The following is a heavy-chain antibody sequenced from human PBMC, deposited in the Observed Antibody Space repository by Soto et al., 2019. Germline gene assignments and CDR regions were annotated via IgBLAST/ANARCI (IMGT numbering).Heavy chain of an antibody. CDR1: GFTFSSYG. V-gene: IGHV3-33*01. J-gene: IGHJ4*02. CDR3: ARGSPPWGFGESDQFDY. D-gene: IGHD3-10*01. Sequence: QVQLVESGGGVVQPGRSLRLSCAASGFTFSSYGMHWVRQAPGKGLEWVAVIWYDGSNKYYADSVKGRFTISRDNSKNTLYLQMNSLRAEDTAVYYCARGSPPWGFGESDQFDYWGQGTLVTVSS. CDR2: IWYDGSNK.